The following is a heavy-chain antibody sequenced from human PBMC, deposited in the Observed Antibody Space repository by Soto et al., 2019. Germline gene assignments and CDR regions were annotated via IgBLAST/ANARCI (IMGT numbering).Heavy chain of an antibody. CDR2: MYYSGSS. CDR1: GGSTSDKSYF. J-gene: IGHJ4*02. V-gene: IGHV4-39*01. D-gene: IGHD2-21*02. CDR3: ARQRLLRLKPDFDI. Sequence: LSLTCSVSGGSTSDKSYFWGWVRQSPGKGLEWIGSMYYSGSSYYNPSLKSRVAISVDTSKNQFSLKLRSVTAADTAVYFCARQRLLRLKPDFDIWGQGTLVTVSS.